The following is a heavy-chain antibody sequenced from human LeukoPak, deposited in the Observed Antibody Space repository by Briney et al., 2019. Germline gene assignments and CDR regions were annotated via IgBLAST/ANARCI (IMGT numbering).Heavy chain of an antibody. CDR3: ARGGWGYDSSGSFDY. CDR1: GGSFSGYY. CDR2: INHSGST. V-gene: IGHV4-34*01. D-gene: IGHD3-22*01. Sequence: SETLSLTCAVYGGSFSGYYWSWIRQPPGKGLEWIGEINHSGSTNYNPSLKSRVTISVDTSKNQFSLKLGSVTAADTAVYYCARGGWGYDSSGSFDYWGQGTLVTVSS. J-gene: IGHJ4*02.